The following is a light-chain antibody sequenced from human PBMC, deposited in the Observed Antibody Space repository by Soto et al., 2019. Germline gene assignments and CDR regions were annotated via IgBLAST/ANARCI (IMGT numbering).Light chain of an antibody. CDR3: QQYDNRPLT. Sequence: DMQMTQSTSSLSASVGDRVTITSQASQDISNYLNWYQQKPGKAPKLLIYDASNWETGVPSRFSGSGSGTDFTFTISSLQSEDFATYYCQQYDNRPLTFGGGTKVDIK. CDR1: QDISNY. J-gene: IGKJ4*01. V-gene: IGKV1-33*01. CDR2: DAS.